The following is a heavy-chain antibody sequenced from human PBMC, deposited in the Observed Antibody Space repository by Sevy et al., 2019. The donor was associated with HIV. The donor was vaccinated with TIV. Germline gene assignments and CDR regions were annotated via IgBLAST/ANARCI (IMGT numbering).Heavy chain of an antibody. CDR3: AREGCTRPHDY. CDR2: LSFGCGKI. D-gene: IGHD2-8*01. J-gene: IGHJ4*02. V-gene: IGHV3-23*01. Sequence: GWSLRLSCAVSGFNFNIYSMSWVRQAPGKGLEWVSTLSFGCGKINYADSVKGRFIISRDDSKNTLYLQMNSLRAEDMAVYFCAREGCTRPHDYWGQGTLVTVSS. CDR1: GFNFNIYS.